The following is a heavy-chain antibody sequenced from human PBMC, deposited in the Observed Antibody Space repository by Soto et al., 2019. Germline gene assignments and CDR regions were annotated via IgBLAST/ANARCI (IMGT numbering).Heavy chain of an antibody. CDR2: IYPGDSDT. V-gene: IGHV5-51*01. CDR3: ARHPYYDFWSGYVARDYNYGMDV. CDR1: GYSFTSYW. J-gene: IGHJ6*02. D-gene: IGHD3-3*01. Sequence: PGESLKISCKGSGYSFTSYWIGWVRQMPGKGLEWMGIIYPGDSDTRYSPSFQGQVTISADKSISTAYLQWSSLKASDTAMYYCARHPYYDFWSGYVARDYNYGMDVWGQGTTVTVSS.